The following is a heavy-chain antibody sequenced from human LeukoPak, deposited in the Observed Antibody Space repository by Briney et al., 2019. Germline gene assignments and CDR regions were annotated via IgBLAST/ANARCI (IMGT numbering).Heavy chain of an antibody. CDR3: ARRVGATYYFDW. V-gene: IGHV3-48*01. CDR2: ISSGSNTI. D-gene: IGHD1-26*01. J-gene: IGHJ4*02. CDR1: GFTFITYS. Sequence: GGSLRLSCAASGFTFITYSMNWVRQAPGKGLEWISYISSGSNTIYYADSVKGRFTISRDNARNSLFLQMNSLGAEDTAVYYCARRVGATYYFDWLGQGTLVTVSS.